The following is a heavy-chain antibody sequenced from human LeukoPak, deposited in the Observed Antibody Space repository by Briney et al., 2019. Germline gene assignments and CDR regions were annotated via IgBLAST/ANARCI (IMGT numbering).Heavy chain of an antibody. Sequence: ASVKVSCKASGYTFTEYFIHWVRQAPGQGLEWMGSINTYSGVTNYAQKFQDRVTMTRDTSISTAYMELSRLRSDDTAVYYCARGSRPVYNLLTGKRYFDYWGQGTLLTVSS. CDR3: ARGSRPVYNLLTGKRYFDY. D-gene: IGHD3-9*01. CDR1: GYTFTEYF. V-gene: IGHV1-2*02. J-gene: IGHJ4*02. CDR2: INTYSGVT.